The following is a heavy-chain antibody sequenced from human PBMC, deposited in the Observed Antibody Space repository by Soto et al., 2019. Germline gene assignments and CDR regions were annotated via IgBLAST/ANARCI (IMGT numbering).Heavy chain of an antibody. Sequence: QVQLVESGGGVVQPGRSLRLSCAASGFTFSSYGMYWVRQAPGKGLEWVARISYDGSDQFYGDSVKGRFTISRDNSKNILYVQMNSLRSEDTAVYYCAKDTGADYWGRGTVVTVSA. CDR2: ISYDGSDQ. V-gene: IGHV3-30*18. CDR1: GFTFSSYG. J-gene: IGHJ4*02. D-gene: IGHD3-10*01. CDR3: AKDTGADY.